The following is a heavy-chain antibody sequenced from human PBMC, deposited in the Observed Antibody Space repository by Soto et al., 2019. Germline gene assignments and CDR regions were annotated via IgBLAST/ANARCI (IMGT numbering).Heavy chain of an antibody. CDR1: GFTFSIYA. V-gene: IGHV3-23*01. CDR3: ATAISWYTAPLDH. J-gene: IGHJ4*02. D-gene: IGHD1-1*01. Sequence: EVQLLESGGGLVQPGGSLRLSCAASGFTFSIYAMNWVRQAPGKGLEWVSVISGSGGSTYYADSVKGRFTISRDNSKNTLYVQMNSLRIEDTAVYYCATAISWYTAPLDHWGRGTRVTVSS. CDR2: ISGSGGST.